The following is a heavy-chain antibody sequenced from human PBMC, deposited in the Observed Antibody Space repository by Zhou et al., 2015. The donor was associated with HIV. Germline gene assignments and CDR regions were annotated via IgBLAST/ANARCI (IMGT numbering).Heavy chain of an antibody. D-gene: IGHD2-2*01. Sequence: QVQLVQSGAEVKKPGSSVKVSCKASGGTFSSYTISWVRQAPGQGLEWMGRIIPILGIANYAQKFQGRVTITADKSTSTAYMELSSLRSEDTAVYYCARGCGSTSCYEWARGPGYYYYGMDVWGQGTTVTVSS. CDR2: IIPILGIA. J-gene: IGHJ6*02. V-gene: IGHV1-69*02. CDR3: ARGCGSTSCYEWARGPGYYYYGMDV. CDR1: GGTFSSYT.